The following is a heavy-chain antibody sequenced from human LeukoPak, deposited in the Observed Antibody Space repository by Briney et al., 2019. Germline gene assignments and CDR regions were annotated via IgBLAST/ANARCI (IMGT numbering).Heavy chain of an antibody. CDR2: IYYSGST. D-gene: IGHD3-16*01. CDR1: GGSISSGGYY. CDR3: AREGAGRGSFDY. J-gene: IGHJ4*02. Sequence: PSETLSLTCAVSGGSISSGGYYWSWIRQPPGKGLEWIGYIYYSGSTNYNPSLKSRVTISADTSKNQFSLKLSSVTAADTAVYYCAREGAGRGSFDYWGQGTLVTVSS. V-gene: IGHV4-61*08.